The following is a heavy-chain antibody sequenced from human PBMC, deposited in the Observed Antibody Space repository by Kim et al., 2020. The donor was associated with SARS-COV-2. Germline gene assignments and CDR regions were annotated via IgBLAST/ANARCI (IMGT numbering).Heavy chain of an antibody. J-gene: IGHJ5*02. D-gene: IGHD3-10*01. CDR3: ARARYYGSGTPWGFDP. CDR2: INAGNGNT. V-gene: IGHV1-3*01. Sequence: ASVKVSCKASGYTFTSYAMHWVRQAPGQRLEWMGWINAGNGNTKYSQKFQGRVTITRDTSASTAYMELSSLRSEDTAVYYCARARYYGSGTPWGFDPWGQGTLVTVSS. CDR1: GYTFTSYA.